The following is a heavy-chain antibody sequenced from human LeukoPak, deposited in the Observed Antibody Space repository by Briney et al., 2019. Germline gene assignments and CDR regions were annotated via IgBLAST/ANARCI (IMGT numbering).Heavy chain of an antibody. CDR2: ISYDGSNK. Sequence: GGSLRLSCAASGFTFSSYAMHWVRQAPGKGLEWVAVISYDGSNKYYADSVKGRFTISRDNSKNTLYLQMNSLRAEDTAVYYCARVLHGYSSSWYGLSGYWGQGTLVTVSS. CDR3: ARVLHGYSSSWYGLSGY. CDR1: GFTFSSYA. D-gene: IGHD6-13*01. V-gene: IGHV3-30*04. J-gene: IGHJ4*02.